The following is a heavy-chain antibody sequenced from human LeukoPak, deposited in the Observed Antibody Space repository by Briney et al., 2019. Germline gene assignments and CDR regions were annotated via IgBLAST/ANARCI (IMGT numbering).Heavy chain of an antibody. Sequence: SGGSLRLSCAASGFTFSSYAMSWVRQAPGKGLEWVSAISGSGGSTYYADSVKGRFTISRDNSKNTLYLQMNSLRAEDTAVYYCAKDQGYYDFWSGYYTPYYYGMDVWGQGTTVTVSS. CDR1: GFTFSSYA. V-gene: IGHV3-23*01. D-gene: IGHD3-3*01. CDR2: ISGSGGST. CDR3: AKDQGYYDFWSGYYTPYYYGMDV. J-gene: IGHJ6*02.